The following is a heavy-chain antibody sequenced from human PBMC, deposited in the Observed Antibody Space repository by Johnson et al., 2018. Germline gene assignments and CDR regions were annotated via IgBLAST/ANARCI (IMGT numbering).Heavy chain of an antibody. J-gene: IGHJ6*02. CDR2: ISSSGSTI. CDR3: AKMGGGGDFWSGYYDYYYYYGMDV. Sequence: QVQLVQSGGGLVKPGGSLRLSCAASGFTFSDYYMSWIRQAPGKGLEWVSYISSSGSTIYYAESVKGRFTISRDNAKNSLYLQMNSLRDEDTAVYYCAKMGGGGDFWSGYYDYYYYYGMDVWGQGTTVTVSS. V-gene: IGHV3-11*04. CDR1: GFTFSDYY. D-gene: IGHD3-3*01.